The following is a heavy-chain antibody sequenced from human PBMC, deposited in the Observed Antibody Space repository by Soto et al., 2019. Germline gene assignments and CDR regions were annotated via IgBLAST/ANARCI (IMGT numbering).Heavy chain of an antibody. V-gene: IGHV6-1*01. CDR1: GDSVSSNSAA. CDR3: ARDRVAVAGTTVGNWFDP. J-gene: IGHJ5*02. CDR2: TYYRSKWYN. D-gene: IGHD6-19*01. Sequence: SQTLSLTCAISGDSVSSNSAAWNWIRPSPSRGLEWLGRTYYRSKWYNDYAVSVKSRITINPDTSKNQFSLQLNSVTPEDTAVYYCARDRVAVAGTTVGNWFDPWGQGTLVTVSS.